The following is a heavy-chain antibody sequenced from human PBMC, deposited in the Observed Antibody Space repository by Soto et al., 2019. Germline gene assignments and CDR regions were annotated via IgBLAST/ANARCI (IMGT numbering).Heavy chain of an antibody. CDR2: ISGSGGST. J-gene: IGHJ4*02. D-gene: IGHD6-13*01. CDR1: GFTFSSYA. V-gene: IGHV3-23*01. Sequence: GGSLRLSCAASGFTFSSYAMSWVRQAPGKGLEWVSAISGSGGSTYYADSVKGRFTISRDNSKNTLYLQMNSLRAEDTAVYYCAKDLGNGYSSSWYYWGQGTLVTVSS. CDR3: AKDLGNGYSSSWYY.